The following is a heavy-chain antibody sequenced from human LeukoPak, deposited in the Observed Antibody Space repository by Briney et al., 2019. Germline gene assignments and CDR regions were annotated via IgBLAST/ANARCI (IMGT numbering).Heavy chain of an antibody. CDR1: GFTFSSYW. D-gene: IGHD3-22*01. CDR3: AKAGYYYDNSGYYPLDY. Sequence: PGGSLRLSCAASGFTFSSYWMSWVRQVPGKGLEWVSGISWNSDSIGYADSVKGRFTNSRDNAKNSLYLQMNSLRAEDTALYYRAKAGYYYDNSGYYPLDYWGQGTLVTVSS. CDR2: ISWNSDSI. J-gene: IGHJ4*02. V-gene: IGHV3-9*01.